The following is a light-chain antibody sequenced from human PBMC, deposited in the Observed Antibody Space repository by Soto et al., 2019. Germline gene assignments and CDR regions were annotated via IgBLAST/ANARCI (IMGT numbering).Light chain of an antibody. J-gene: IGLJ2*01. CDR2: EGS. V-gene: IGLV2-23*03. CDR3: CSYAGSSTFHVV. CDR1: SSDVGSYNL. Sequence: QSALTQPASVSGSPGQSITISCTGTSSDVGSYNLVSWYQQHPAKAPKLMIYEGSKRPSGVSNRFSGSKSGSTASLTISGLQAEDEADYYSCSYAGSSTFHVVFGGGTKLTVL.